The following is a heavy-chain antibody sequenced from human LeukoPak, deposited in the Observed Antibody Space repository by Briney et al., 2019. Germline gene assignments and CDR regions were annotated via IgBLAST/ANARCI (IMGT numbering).Heavy chain of an antibody. CDR2: INPNSGGT. CDR1: GYTFTGYY. J-gene: IGHJ4*02. V-gene: IGHV1-2*02. D-gene: IGHD1-26*01. Sequence: ASVKVSCKGSGYTFTGYYIHWVRQAPGQGLEWMGWINPNSGGTNYAQKFQGRVTMTRDTSISTAYMELSRLRSDDTAVYYCARDRAWELPFWGQGTLVTVSS. CDR3: ARDRAWELPF.